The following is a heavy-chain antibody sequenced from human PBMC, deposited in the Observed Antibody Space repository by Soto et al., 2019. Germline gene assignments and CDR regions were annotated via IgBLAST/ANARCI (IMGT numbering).Heavy chain of an antibody. V-gene: IGHV4-59*01. D-gene: IGHD3-16*02. CDR3: AREAPYIWGNYRSWYAYDI. Sequence: QVQLQESGPGLVKPSETLSLTCTVSGGSISSYYWSWIRQPPGKGLEWIGYIYYSGSTNYNPSLKSRVTISVDTSKNQFSLKLSSVTAADTAVYYCAREAPYIWGNYRSWYAYDIWGQGTMVTVSS. CDR2: IYYSGST. CDR1: GGSISSYY. J-gene: IGHJ3*02.